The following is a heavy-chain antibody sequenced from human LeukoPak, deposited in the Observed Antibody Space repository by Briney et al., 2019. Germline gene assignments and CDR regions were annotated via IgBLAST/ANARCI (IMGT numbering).Heavy chain of an antibody. V-gene: IGHV3-30*02. D-gene: IGHD4-23*01. J-gene: IGHJ4*02. CDR3: AKDLNSSPDFDY. CDR2: IRYDGINK. CDR1: GFTFSRYG. Sequence: GGSLRLSCAASGFTFSRYGMHWVRQAPGKGLEWVAFIRYDGINKYYADSVRGRFTISRDNSKNTLYLQMNSLRAEDTAVYYCAKDLNSSPDFDYWGQGTLVTVSS.